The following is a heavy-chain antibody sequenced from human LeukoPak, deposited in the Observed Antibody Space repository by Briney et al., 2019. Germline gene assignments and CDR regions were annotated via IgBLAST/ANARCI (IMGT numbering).Heavy chain of an antibody. CDR2: IKEDGSKK. V-gene: IGHV3-7*03. J-gene: IGHJ4*02. CDR1: GFTFSSCW. Sequence: PGGSLRLSCAASGFTFSSCWMTWVRRAPGKGLEWVANIKEDGSKKNYVDSVKGRFTIFRDNAKNSLYLQMNSLRAEDTAVYYCATPLDYYDSSGYHQGGDWGQGTLVTVSS. D-gene: IGHD3-22*01. CDR3: ATPLDYYDSSGYHQGGD.